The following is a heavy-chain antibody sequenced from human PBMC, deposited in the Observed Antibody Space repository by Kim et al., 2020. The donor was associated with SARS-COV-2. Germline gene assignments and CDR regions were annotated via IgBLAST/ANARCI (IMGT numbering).Heavy chain of an antibody. V-gene: IGHV3-11*06. J-gene: IGHJ6*02. CDR1: GFTFSGFY. CDR2: ISTSSDYA. Sequence: GGSLRLSCVASGFTFSGFYMTWIRQAPGKGLEWISYISTSSDYANYADSVKGRFTISRDNANNLLYLQMNTLRVEDTGVYYCARVLGTSNNYYHYGLDFLGQGTTVTVSS. D-gene: IGHD3-16*01. CDR3: ARVLGTSNNYYHYGLDF.